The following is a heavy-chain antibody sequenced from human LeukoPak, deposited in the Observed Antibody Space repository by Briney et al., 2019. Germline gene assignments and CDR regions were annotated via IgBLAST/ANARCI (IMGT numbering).Heavy chain of an antibody. V-gene: IGHV3-21*01. Sequence: PGGSLRLSCAVSGFKFNTHNLNWVRQAPGKGLKWVASISSGSKYILYADSVKGRFTVSRDNPKNSLNLQMNRLRAEDTAVYYCARVRAGLQAFDTWGQGTLVTVSS. CDR1: GFKFNTHN. D-gene: IGHD4-11*01. CDR2: ISSGSKYI. CDR3: ARVRAGLQAFDT. J-gene: IGHJ5*02.